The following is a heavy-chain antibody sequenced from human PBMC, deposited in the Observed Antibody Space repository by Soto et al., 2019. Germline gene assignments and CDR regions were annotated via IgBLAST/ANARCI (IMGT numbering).Heavy chain of an antibody. D-gene: IGHD7-27*01. Sequence: EVPLLESGGGLVQPGGSLRLSCAASGFTFSSYAMSWVRQAPGKGLEWVSAISGSGGSTYYADSVKGRFTISRDNSKNTLYLQMNSLRAEDTAVYYCAKDRGGTGDYFDYWGQGTLVTVSS. CDR1: GFTFSSYA. J-gene: IGHJ4*02. V-gene: IGHV3-23*01. CDR3: AKDRGGTGDYFDY. CDR2: ISGSGGST.